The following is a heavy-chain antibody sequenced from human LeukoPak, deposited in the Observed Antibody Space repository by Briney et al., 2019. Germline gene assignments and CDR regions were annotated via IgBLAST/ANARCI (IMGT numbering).Heavy chain of an antibody. J-gene: IGHJ4*02. CDR3: ARVGSSNTHYDY. D-gene: IGHD2-15*01. Sequence: SETLSLTCSVSGSSISSVYYWAWIRQPPGKGLKWIVSLLNSGVTYYHPSLKSRVTISVDTSKNRFSLTLSSVTTADTAFYYCARVGSSNTHYDYWGPGTLVTVSS. CDR2: LLNSGVT. CDR1: GSSISSVYY. V-gene: IGHV4-38-2*02.